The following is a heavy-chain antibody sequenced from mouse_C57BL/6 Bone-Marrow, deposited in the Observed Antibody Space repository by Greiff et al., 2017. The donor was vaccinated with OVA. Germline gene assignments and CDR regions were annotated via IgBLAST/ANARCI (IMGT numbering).Heavy chain of an antibody. CDR3: ARVSKGAWFAY. Sequence: VQLQQSGAELVRPGTSVKMSCKASGYTFTNYWIGWAKQRPGHGLEWIGDIYPGGGYTNYNEQFKGKATLTADKSSSTAYMQFSSLTSEDSAIYYCARVSKGAWFAYWGQGTLVTVSA. V-gene: IGHV1-63*01. CDR2: IYPGGGYT. CDR1: GYTFTNYW. J-gene: IGHJ3*01. D-gene: IGHD2-5*01.